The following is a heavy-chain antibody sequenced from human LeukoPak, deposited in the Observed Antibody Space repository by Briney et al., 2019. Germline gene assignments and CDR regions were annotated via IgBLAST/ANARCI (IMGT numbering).Heavy chain of an antibody. CDR1: GFTFSSYA. D-gene: IGHD3-22*01. CDR3: AKGPDYYDSSGYYAY. CDR2: ISGSGGST. Sequence: GGSLRLSCAASGFTFSSYAMTWVRQAPGKGLEWVAVISGSGGSTYYADSVKGRFTISRDNSKNTLYLQMNSLRAEDTAVYYCAKGPDYYDSSGYYAYWGQGTPVTVSS. J-gene: IGHJ4*02. V-gene: IGHV3-23*01.